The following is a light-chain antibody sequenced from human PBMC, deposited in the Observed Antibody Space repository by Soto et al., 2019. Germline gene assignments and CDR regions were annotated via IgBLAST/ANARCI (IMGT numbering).Light chain of an antibody. CDR3: QQYNYWPPIT. Sequence: EIVMTQSPGTLSVSPGETATLSCRASQVLGTNLAWYQQKPGQSPTLPIYGIYIRATGVPVRFTGSGSGTEFTLTITSLQSEDFATYYCQQYNYWPPITFGQGTRLEIK. V-gene: IGKV3-15*01. CDR2: GIY. J-gene: IGKJ5*01. CDR1: QVLGTN.